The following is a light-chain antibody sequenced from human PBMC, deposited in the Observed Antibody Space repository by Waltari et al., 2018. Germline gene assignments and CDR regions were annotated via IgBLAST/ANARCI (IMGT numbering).Light chain of an antibody. J-gene: IGLJ3*02. Sequence: QSVLTQPPSVSAAPGQKVTISCSGSSSNIGNYFVSWYHQLPGATPKLLIYDENKRPPGIPDRFSASKSGTSATLDIPGLQIGDEADYYCATWDNSLTAVVFGGGTKLTVL. CDR3: ATWDNSLTAVV. V-gene: IGLV1-51*01. CDR2: DEN. CDR1: SSNIGNYF.